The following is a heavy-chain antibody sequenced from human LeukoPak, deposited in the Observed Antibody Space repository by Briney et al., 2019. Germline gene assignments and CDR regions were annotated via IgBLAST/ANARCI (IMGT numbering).Heavy chain of an antibody. Sequence: PSETLPLTCTVSGGSISGYYWSWIRQPPGKGLEWIGFIYSSGSTNYNPSLKSRVTMSGDTSKNQFSLRLSSVTAADTAVYYCARGRGYCSSISCANFDYWGQGTLVTVSS. J-gene: IGHJ4*02. CDR1: GGSISGYY. V-gene: IGHV4-59*01. CDR3: ARGRGYCSSISCANFDY. CDR2: IYSSGST. D-gene: IGHD2-2*01.